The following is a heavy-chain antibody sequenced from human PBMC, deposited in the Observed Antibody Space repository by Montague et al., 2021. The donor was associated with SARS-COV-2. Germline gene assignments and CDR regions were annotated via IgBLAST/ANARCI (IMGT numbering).Heavy chain of an antibody. V-gene: IGHV4-61*02. Sequence: TLSLTCTVSGGSINSGSYYWGWIRQAAGKGLEWIGRISTSGNTKYNTSLKSRVTISVDTSQNQFSLKMYSVTAADTAVYYCARDTRPNFAYYDILAGDYYYYGIDVWGKGTTVTVSS. D-gene: IGHD3-9*01. CDR1: GGSINSGSYY. CDR3: ARDTRPNFAYYDILAGDYYYYGIDV. J-gene: IGHJ6*04. CDR2: ISTSGNT.